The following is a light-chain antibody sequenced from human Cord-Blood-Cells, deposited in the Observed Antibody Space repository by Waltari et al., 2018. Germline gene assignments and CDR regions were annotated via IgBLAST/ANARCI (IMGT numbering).Light chain of an antibody. CDR3: QQYNSYSIT. CDR1: QSISSW. J-gene: IGKJ5*01. V-gene: IGKV1-5*03. Sequence: DIQMTQSPSTLSASVGDRVTITCRASQSISSWLAWYQQKPRKAPKLLIYRATSLESGVPSRFSGRGSGTEFTLTSSSLQPDDFATYYCQQYNSYSITFGQGTRLEIK. CDR2: RAT.